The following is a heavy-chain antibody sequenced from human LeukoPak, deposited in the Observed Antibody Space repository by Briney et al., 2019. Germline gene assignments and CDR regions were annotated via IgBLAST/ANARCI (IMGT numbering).Heavy chain of an antibody. J-gene: IGHJ3*02. V-gene: IGHV3-21*01. CDR3: ARALATVDAFDI. D-gene: IGHD4-17*01. CDR2: ISSNNNYI. Sequence: GGSLRLSCAASGFTFCGYSMSWVRQAPGKGLDWVSSISSNNNYIYYADSVKGRFTISRDNAKNSLDLDMNSLRAEDTAVYYCARALATVDAFDIWGQGTMVTVSS. CDR1: GFTFCGYS.